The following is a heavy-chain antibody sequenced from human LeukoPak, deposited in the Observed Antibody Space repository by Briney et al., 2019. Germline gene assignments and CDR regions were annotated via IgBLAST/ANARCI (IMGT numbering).Heavy chain of an antibody. CDR2: ISYDGSNK. CDR3: ARDYYDSSGSNAFDI. D-gene: IGHD3-22*01. Sequence: PGRSLRLSCAASGFTFSSYGMHWVRQAPGKGLEWLAAISYDGSNKYYADSVKGRFTISRDNSKNTLYLQMNSLRAEDTAVYYCARDYYDSSGSNAFDIWGQGTMVTVSS. CDR1: GFTFSSYG. J-gene: IGHJ3*02. V-gene: IGHV3-30*03.